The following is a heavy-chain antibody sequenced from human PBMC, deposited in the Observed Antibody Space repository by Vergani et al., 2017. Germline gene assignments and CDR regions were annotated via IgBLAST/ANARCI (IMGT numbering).Heavy chain of an antibody. V-gene: IGHV1-45*02. CDR2: ITPFNGNT. Sequence: QVQLVQSGAEVKKPGASVKVSCKVSGYTFTYRYLHWVRQAPGQALEWMGWITPFNGNTNYAQKFQDRVTITRDRSMSTAYMELSSLRSEDTAMYYCASQLIEEQPVGAFDIWGQGTMVTVSS. J-gene: IGHJ3*02. CDR1: GYTFTYRY. CDR3: ASQLIEEQPVGAFDI. D-gene: IGHD6-13*01.